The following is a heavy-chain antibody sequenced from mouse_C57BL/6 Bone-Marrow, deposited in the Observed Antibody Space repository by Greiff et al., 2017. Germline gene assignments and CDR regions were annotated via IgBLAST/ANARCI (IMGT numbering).Heavy chain of an antibody. D-gene: IGHD2-2*01. CDR3: ARRGYGYDGNYAMDY. J-gene: IGHJ4*01. Sequence: QVQLQQSGAELARPGASVKLSCKASGYTFTSYGISWVKQRTGQGLEWIGEIYPRSGNTYYNEKFKGKATLTADKSSSTAYMELRSLTSEDSAVYFWARRGYGYDGNYAMDYWGQGTSVTVSS. V-gene: IGHV1-81*01. CDR2: IYPRSGNT. CDR1: GYTFTSYG.